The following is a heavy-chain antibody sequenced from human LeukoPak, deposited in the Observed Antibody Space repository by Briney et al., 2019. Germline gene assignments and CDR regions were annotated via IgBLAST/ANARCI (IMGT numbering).Heavy chain of an antibody. CDR3: ARVLLWFGELSHFDY. CDR2: IYYSGST. J-gene: IGHJ4*02. CDR1: GGSISSGDYY. D-gene: IGHD3-10*01. V-gene: IGHV4-30-4*01. Sequence: SETLSLTCTVSGGSISSGDYYWSWIRRPPGKGLEWIGYIYYSGSTYYNPSLKSRVTISVDTSKNQFSLKLSSVTAADTGVYYCARVLLWFGELSHFDYWGQGTLVTVSS.